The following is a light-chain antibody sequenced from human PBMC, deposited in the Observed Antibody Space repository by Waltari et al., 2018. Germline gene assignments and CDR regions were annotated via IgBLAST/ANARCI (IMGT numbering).Light chain of an antibody. V-gene: IGLV1-47*01. CDR1: RPNIGSNH. J-gene: IGLJ1*01. CDR2: RSD. Sequence: QSVLTQPPSASGTSGQRVTISCSGSRPNIGSNHVYWYQQLPGAAPKVLIYRSDQRPSGVPDRFSGSKFASSASLTISWLRSDDEADYYCAAWDDSLSGGVFGTGTRVTVL. CDR3: AAWDDSLSGGV.